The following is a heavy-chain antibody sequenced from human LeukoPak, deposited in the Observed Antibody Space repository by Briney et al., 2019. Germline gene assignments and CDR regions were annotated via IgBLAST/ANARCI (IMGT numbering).Heavy chain of an antibody. D-gene: IGHD3-3*01. CDR3: STAGRTYYDFVKGVDYYYYYMHV. CDR1: GFTFSNYG. J-gene: IGHJ6*03. Sequence: GGSLRLSCAASGFTFSNYGMHWVRQAPGKGLEWVSFIRYDGSNKYYADSVKGRFSISRDNSKHTQYLQMNSLSAEDTAVYDCSTAGRTYYDFVKGVDYYYYYMHVWGKGATVIVSS. CDR2: IRYDGSNK. V-gene: IGHV3-30*02.